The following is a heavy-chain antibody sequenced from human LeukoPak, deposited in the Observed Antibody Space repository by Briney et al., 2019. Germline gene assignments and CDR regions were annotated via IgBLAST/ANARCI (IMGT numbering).Heavy chain of an antibody. J-gene: IGHJ4*02. CDR2: ISAYNGNT. V-gene: IGHV1-18*01. CDR3: ARDLRGYSYGPKYFDY. D-gene: IGHD5-18*01. Sequence: ASVKVSCKASGYTFTSYGISWVRQAPGQGLEWMGWISAYNGNTNYAQKLQGRVTMTTDTSTSTAYMELRSLRSDDTAVYYCARDLRGYSYGPKYFDYWGQGILVTVSS. CDR1: GYTFTSYG.